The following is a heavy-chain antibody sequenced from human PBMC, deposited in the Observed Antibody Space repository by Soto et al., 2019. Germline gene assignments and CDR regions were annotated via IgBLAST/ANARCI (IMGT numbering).Heavy chain of an antibody. CDR1: GGPISNYY. D-gene: IGHD6-13*01. CDR3: ARHSSSSHWFDP. V-gene: IGHV4-59*08. J-gene: IGHJ5*02. CDR2: IYYSGST. Sequence: ASETLSLPWTVSGGPISNYYWSRIRQPPGKGLEWIGYIYYSGSTNYNPSLKSRVTISVDTSKNQFSLKLSSVTAADTAVYYCARHSSSSHWFDPWGQGTLVTVSS.